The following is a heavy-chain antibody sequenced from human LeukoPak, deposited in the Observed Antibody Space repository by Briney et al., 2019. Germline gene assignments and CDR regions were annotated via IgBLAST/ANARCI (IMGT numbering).Heavy chain of an antibody. CDR2: IYYSGST. Sequence: TLSLTCTVSGGSSSSSGYYLGWVRQPPGKGLAWIGNIYYSGSTYYNPSLKSRVTISVDTSKNQFSLELSSVTAADTAVYYCARHSGYNYGYVDYWGQGTLVTVSS. D-gene: IGHD5-18*01. CDR3: ARHSGYNYGYVDY. V-gene: IGHV4-39*01. CDR1: GGSSSSSGYY. J-gene: IGHJ4*02.